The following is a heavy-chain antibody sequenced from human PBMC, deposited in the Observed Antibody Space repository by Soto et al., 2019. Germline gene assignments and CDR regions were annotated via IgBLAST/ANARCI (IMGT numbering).Heavy chain of an antibody. V-gene: IGHV4-30-4*01. CDR2: IYYSGST. CDR1: GGSISSGDYY. D-gene: IGHD6-6*01. CDR3: PRDLRRWSSSSVSWFDP. Sequence: SETLSLTCTVSGGSISSGDYYWSWIRQPPGKGLERIGYIYYSGSTYYNPSLKSRVTISVDTSKNQFSLKLSSVPAADTAVYYVPRDLRRWSSSSVSWFDPWGQGTLVTV. J-gene: IGHJ5*02.